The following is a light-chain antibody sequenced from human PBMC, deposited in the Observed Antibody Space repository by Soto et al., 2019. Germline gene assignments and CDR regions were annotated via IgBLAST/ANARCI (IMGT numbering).Light chain of an antibody. CDR3: QQYNDWPPIT. CDR2: HAS. Sequence: EVVLTQSPVILSASPGESATLSCRASESVTRNLAWYQHIPGQAPRLLVFHASVRATGIPARFSGSGSGTEFSLTISNLQSEDFAVYFCQQYNDWPPITFGQGTRWRLN. J-gene: IGKJ5*01. V-gene: IGKV3-15*01. CDR1: ESVTRN.